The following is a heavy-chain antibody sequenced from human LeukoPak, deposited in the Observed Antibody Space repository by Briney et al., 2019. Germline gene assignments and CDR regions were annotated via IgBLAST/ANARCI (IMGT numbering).Heavy chain of an antibody. D-gene: IGHD3-10*01. CDR1: GGSISSYY. J-gene: IGHJ6*03. CDR3: ARHGVSGSYRDLYYYYYYMDG. Sequence: SETLSLTCTVSGGSISSYYWSWIRQPPGKGLEWIGYIYTSGSTNYNPSLKSRVTISVDTSKNQFSLKLSSVTAADTAVYYCARHGVSGSYRDLYYYYYYMDGWGKGTTVTVSS. CDR2: IYTSGST. V-gene: IGHV4-4*09.